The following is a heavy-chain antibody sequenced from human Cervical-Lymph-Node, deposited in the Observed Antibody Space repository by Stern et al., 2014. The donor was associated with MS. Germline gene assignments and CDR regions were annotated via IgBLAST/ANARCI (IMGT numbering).Heavy chain of an antibody. CDR1: GFTFSGSA. CDR3: TYTARRQNFDY. J-gene: IGHJ4*02. Sequence: EVQLVESGGGLVQPGGSLKLSCAASGFTFSGSAMHWVRQASGKGLEWVGRIRSKANSYATAYAASVKGRFTISRDDSKNTAYLQMNSLKTEDTAVYYCTYTARRQNFDYWGQGTLVTVSS. CDR2: IRSKANSYAT. D-gene: IGHD5-18*01. V-gene: IGHV3-73*01.